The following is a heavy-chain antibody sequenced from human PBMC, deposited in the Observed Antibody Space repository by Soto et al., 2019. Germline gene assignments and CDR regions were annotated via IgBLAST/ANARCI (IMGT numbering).Heavy chain of an antibody. CDR1: GCTFSSYG. J-gene: IGHJ3*02. Sequence: GGSVQVSSRASGCTFSSYGISWLRQAPGQGLEWMGWISAYNGNTNYAQKLQGRVTMTTDTSTSTAYMELRSLRSDDTAVYYCARIPTVTTFFAFDIWGQGTMVTVSS. CDR3: ARIPTVTTFFAFDI. V-gene: IGHV1-18*04. CDR2: ISAYNGNT. D-gene: IGHD4-17*01.